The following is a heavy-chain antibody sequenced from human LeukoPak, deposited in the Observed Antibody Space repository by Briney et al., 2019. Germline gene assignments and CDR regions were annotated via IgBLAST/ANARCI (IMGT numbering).Heavy chain of an antibody. J-gene: IGHJ4*02. CDR2: ISSSGSTI. CDR3: ARGPRYSYGYDY. CDR1: GFTFSSYE. Sequence: GGSLRLSCAASGFTFSSYEMNWVRQAPGKGLEGVSYISSSGSTIFYADSVKGRFTFSRDNARDSLYLQMNSLRAEDTAVYYCARGPRYSYGYDYWGQGTLVTVSS. V-gene: IGHV3-48*03. D-gene: IGHD5-18*01.